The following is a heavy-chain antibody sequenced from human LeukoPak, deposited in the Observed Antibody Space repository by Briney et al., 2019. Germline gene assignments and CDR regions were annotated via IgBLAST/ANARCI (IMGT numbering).Heavy chain of an antibody. CDR3: ARDGGIAARSAFDI. J-gene: IGHJ3*02. CDR1: GVSISSYY. V-gene: IGHV4-59*01. Sequence: SETLSLTCTVSGVSISSYYWSWIRQPPGKGLEWIGYIYYSGSTNYNPSLKSRVTISVDTSKNQFSLRLSSVTAADTAVYYCARDGGIAARSAFDIWGQGTMVTVSS. CDR2: IYYSGST. D-gene: IGHD6-6*01.